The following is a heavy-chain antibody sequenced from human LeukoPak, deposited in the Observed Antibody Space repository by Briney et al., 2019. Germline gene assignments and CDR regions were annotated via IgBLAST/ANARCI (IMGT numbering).Heavy chain of an antibody. CDR3: ARTDYGDNEGY. Sequence: GASVKVSCKASGYTFTVYFIHWVRQAPGQGLEWMGRINPDSGATDYAQKFQGRVTMTRDTSISTAYMELSSLKSDDTAVYYCARTDYGDNEGYWGQGTLVTVSS. CDR1: GYTFTVYF. D-gene: IGHD4-17*01. V-gene: IGHV1-2*06. J-gene: IGHJ4*02. CDR2: INPDSGAT.